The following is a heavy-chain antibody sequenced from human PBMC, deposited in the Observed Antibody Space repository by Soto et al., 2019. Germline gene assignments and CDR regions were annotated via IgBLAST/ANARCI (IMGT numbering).Heavy chain of an antibody. D-gene: IGHD3-9*01. Sequence: PGGSLRLSCAASGFTFNNHAMAWVRQAPGKGLEWVSSIGHSGYSINYGDSVKGRFTISRDNSKNMLFLEMNGLRAEDTAVYYCGRPHDKDILPGCYTWGQGALVTVSS. CDR3: GRPHDKDILPGCYT. J-gene: IGHJ5*02. CDR2: IGHSGYSI. V-gene: IGHV3-23*01. CDR1: GFTFNNHA.